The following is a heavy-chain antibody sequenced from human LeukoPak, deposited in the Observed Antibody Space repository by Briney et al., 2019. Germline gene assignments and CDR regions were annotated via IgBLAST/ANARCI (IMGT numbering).Heavy chain of an antibody. V-gene: IGHV1-2*02. CDR1: GYIFTGHY. CDR3: AREMRSASWKGAFDI. D-gene: IGHD2-2*01. CDR2: INPNSDAT. J-gene: IGHJ3*02. Sequence: ASVKVSCKASGYIFTGHYMHWVRQAPGQGLEWMGWINPNSDATNYAERFQDRVTMTRDTSISTVDMELSRLRFDDTALYYRAREMRSASWKGAFDIWGQGTMVTVS.